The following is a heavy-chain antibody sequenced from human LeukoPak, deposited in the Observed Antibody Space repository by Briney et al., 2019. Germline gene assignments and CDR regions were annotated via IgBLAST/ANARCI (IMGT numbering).Heavy chain of an antibody. CDR2: ISSSSSYI. Sequence: GGSLRLSRAASGFTFSSYSMNWVRQAPGEGLEWVSSISSSSSYIYYADSVKGRFTISRDNAKNSLYLQMNSLRAEDTAVYYCARGVCSGGSCYMPDYWGQGTPVTVSS. J-gene: IGHJ4*02. D-gene: IGHD2-15*01. V-gene: IGHV3-21*01. CDR1: GFTFSSYS. CDR3: ARGVCSGGSCYMPDY.